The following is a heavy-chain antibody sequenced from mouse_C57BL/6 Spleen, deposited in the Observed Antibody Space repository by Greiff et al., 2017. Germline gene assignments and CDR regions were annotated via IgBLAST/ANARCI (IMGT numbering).Heavy chain of an antibody. CDR2: INPSNGGT. Sequence: QVQLQQPGTELVKPGASVQLSCKASGYTFTSYWMHWVKQRPGQGLEWIGNINPSNGGTNYNEKFKSKATLTVDKSSSTAYMQLSSLTSEDSAVYYCARESTMVTTAQYFDVWGTGTTVTVSS. V-gene: IGHV1-53*01. J-gene: IGHJ1*03. D-gene: IGHD2-2*01. CDR1: GYTFTSYW. CDR3: ARESTMVTTAQYFDV.